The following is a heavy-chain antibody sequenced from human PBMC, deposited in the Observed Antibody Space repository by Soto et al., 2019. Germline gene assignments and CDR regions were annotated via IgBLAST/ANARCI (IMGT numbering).Heavy chain of an antibody. Sequence: EVQLVESGGGLVQPGGSLRPSCAASGFTFSSYAMSWVRQAPGKGLEWVSAISGSGGSTYYADSVKGRFTISRDNSKNQLYLQMNSLRAEDTAVYYCAKARYIVVVTATIDYWGQGTLVTVSS. J-gene: IGHJ4*02. D-gene: IGHD2-21*02. V-gene: IGHV3-23*04. CDR3: AKARYIVVVTATIDY. CDR2: ISGSGGST. CDR1: GFTFSSYA.